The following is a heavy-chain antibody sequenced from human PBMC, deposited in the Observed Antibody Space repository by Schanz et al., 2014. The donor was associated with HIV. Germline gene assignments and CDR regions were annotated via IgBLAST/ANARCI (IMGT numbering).Heavy chain of an antibody. Sequence: EVQVVESGGGLAQPGRSLRLSCVVSGLSLSDFAWHWVRQTPERGLEWVSGITWNNRVTGYADSVKGRFTISRDDSKNTLYLQMNSLRAEDTAVYYCARDNSYGYSFYGMDVWGQGTTVTVSS. D-gene: IGHD4-17*01. J-gene: IGHJ6*02. CDR2: ITWNNRVT. V-gene: IGHV3-9*01. CDR1: GLSLSDFA. CDR3: ARDNSYGYSFYGMDV.